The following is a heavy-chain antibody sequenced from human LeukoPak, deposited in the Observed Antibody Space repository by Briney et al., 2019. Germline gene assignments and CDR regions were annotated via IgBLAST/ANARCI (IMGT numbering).Heavy chain of an antibody. D-gene: IGHD6-13*01. Sequence: GTLRLSCAASGFTFSSYGMSWVRQAPGKGLEWVSVIYSGGSTYYADSVKGRFTISRDNSKNTLYLQMNSLRAEDTAVYYCARGAGYSSSWYLFDYWGQGTLVTQVFDYWGQGTLVTVSS. CDR1: GFTFSSYG. J-gene: IGHJ4*02. CDR2: IYSGGST. V-gene: IGHV3-66*01. CDR3: ARGAGYSSSWYLFDYWGQGTLVTQVFDY.